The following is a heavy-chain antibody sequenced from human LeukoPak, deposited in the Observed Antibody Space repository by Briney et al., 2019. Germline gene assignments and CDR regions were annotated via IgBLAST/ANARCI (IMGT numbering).Heavy chain of an antibody. CDR2: ISYDGSNK. V-gene: IGHV3-30*03. CDR3: TRRLRWNVPDV. J-gene: IGHJ6*04. D-gene: IGHD4-23*01. Sequence: GGSLRLSCAASGFTFSSYWMHWVRQAPGKGLVWVAVISYDGSNKYYADSVKGRFTISRDNSKNTLYLQMNSLKTEDTAVYYCTRRLRWNVPDVWGKGTTVTVSS. CDR1: GFTFSSYW.